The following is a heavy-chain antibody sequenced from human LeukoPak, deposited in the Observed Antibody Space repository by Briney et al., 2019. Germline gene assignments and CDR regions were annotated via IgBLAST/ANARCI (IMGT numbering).Heavy chain of an antibody. CDR2: ISSSSSHI. V-gene: IGHV3-21*01. CDR1: GFTFSAYT. CDR3: ARDVGRIWEFDY. D-gene: IGHD1-26*01. Sequence: PGGSLRLSCAASGFTFSAYTMNWVRQAPGKGLEWVSTISSSSSHIFYADSMKGRFTVSRDNAKNSLYLQMNSLRAEDTAVYYCARDVGRIWEFDYWGQGTLVTVSS. J-gene: IGHJ4*02.